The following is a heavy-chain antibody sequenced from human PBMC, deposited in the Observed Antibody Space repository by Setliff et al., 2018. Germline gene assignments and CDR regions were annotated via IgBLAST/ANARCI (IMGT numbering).Heavy chain of an antibody. CDR3: MSTPSGTYSTYYYYYNMDV. J-gene: IGHJ6*03. CDR1: GFNFNSYW. V-gene: IGHV3-15*01. Sequence: PGGSLRLSCAGSGFNFNSYWMSWVRQAPGKGLEWVGQIKRKTDGETTDYAAPVKGRFIISRDDSKRTLYLQMNSLKNEDTALYYCMSTPSGTYSTYYYYYNMDVWGKGTQVTVSS. D-gene: IGHD3-10*01. CDR2: IKRKTDGETT.